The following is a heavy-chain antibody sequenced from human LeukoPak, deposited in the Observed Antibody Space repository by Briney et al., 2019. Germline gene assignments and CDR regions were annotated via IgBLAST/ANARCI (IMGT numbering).Heavy chain of an antibody. Sequence: ASVKVSCKASGYTFTGHYMHWVRQAPGQGLEWMGRINPNSGGTNYAQKFQGRVTMTRDTSISTAYMELSRLRSDDTAVYYCARDFRNGYCSGGSCYSGDYWGQGTLVTVSS. CDR1: GYTFTGHY. CDR2: INPNSGGT. V-gene: IGHV1-2*06. CDR3: ARDFRNGYCSGGSCYSGDY. D-gene: IGHD2-15*01. J-gene: IGHJ4*02.